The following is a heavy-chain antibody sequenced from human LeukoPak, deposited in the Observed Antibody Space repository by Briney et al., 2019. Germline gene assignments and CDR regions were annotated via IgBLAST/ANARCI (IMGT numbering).Heavy chain of an antibody. CDR1: GYTFTGYY. CDR3: ARGDGSWYMALDWFDP. J-gene: IGHJ5*02. CDR2: INPNSGGT. D-gene: IGHD6-13*01. Sequence: ASVKVSCKASGYTFTGYYMHWVRQAPGQGLEWMGWINPNSGGTNYAQKFQGRVTMTRDTSISTAYMELSRLRSDDTAVYYCARGDGSWYMALDWFDPWGQGTLVTVSS. V-gene: IGHV1-2*02.